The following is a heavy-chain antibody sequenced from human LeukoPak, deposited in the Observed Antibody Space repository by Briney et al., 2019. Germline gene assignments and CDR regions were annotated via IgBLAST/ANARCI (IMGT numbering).Heavy chain of an antibody. J-gene: IGHJ5*02. D-gene: IGHD4-17*01. CDR2: ISSSGSTI. CDR1: GFTFSSYE. CDR3: ARDGTYGALDP. V-gene: IGHV3-48*03. Sequence: GGSLRLSCAASGFTFSSYEMNWFRQAPGKGLEWVSYISSSGSTIYYADSVKGRFTITRDNAKNSLYLQMNSLRAEDTAVYYCARDGTYGALDPWGQGTLVTVSS.